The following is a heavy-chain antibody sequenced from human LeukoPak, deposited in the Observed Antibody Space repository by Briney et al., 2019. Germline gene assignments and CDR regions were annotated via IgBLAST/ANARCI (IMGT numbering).Heavy chain of an antibody. CDR1: GGSFSGYY. D-gene: IGHD3-22*01. Sequence: SEALSLTCAVYGGSFSGYYWSWIRQPPGKGLEWIGEINHSGSTNYNPSLKSRVTISVDTSKNQFSLKLSSVTAADMAVYYCARRGYYYDSSRFDPWGQGTLVTVSS. CDR3: ARRGYYYDSSRFDP. J-gene: IGHJ5*02. CDR2: INHSGST. V-gene: IGHV4-34*01.